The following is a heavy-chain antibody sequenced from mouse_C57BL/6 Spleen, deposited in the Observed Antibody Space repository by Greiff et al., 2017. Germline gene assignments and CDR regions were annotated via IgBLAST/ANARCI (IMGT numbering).Heavy chain of an antibody. V-gene: IGHV5-9*01. D-gene: IGHD1-1*01. CDR3: ERHYYGSRVYAMDY. CDR2: ISGGGGNT. Sequence: EVKLVESGGGLVKPGGSLKLSCAASGFTFSSYTMSWVRQTPEKRLEWVATISGGGGNTYYPDSVKGRFTISRDNAKNTLYLQMSSLRSEDTALYYCERHYYGSRVYAMDYWGQGTSVTVSS. J-gene: IGHJ4*01. CDR1: GFTFSSYT.